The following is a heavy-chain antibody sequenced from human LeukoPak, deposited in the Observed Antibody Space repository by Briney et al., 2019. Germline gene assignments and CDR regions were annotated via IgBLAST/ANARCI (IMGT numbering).Heavy chain of an antibody. Sequence: GGSLRLSCAASGFTFSSYSMNWVRQAPGKGLEWVSYISSSSSTIYYADSVKGRFTISRDNAKNTLYLQMNSLRAEDTAVYYCARDRDLLRYFDWLVYFDYWGQGTLVTVSS. CDR3: ARDRDLLRYFDWLVYFDY. CDR2: ISSSSSTI. V-gene: IGHV3-48*01. D-gene: IGHD3-9*01. CDR1: GFTFSSYS. J-gene: IGHJ4*02.